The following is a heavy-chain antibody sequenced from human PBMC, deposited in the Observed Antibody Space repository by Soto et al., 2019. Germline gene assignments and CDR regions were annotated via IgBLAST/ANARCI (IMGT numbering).Heavy chain of an antibody. V-gene: IGHV1-18*01. CDR1: GYTFTSYG. CDR3: ARGANWDGYSYYDSSGYSPFDY. D-gene: IGHD3-22*01. Sequence: ASVKVSCKASGYTFTSYGISRVRQAPGQGLEWMGWISAYNGNTNYAQKLQGRVTMTTDTSTSTAYMELRSLRSDDTAVYYCARGANWDGYSYYDSSGYSPFDYWGQGTLVTVSS. J-gene: IGHJ4*02. CDR2: ISAYNGNT.